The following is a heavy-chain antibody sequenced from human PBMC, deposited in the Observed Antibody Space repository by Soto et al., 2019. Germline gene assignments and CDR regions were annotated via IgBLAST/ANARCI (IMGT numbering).Heavy chain of an antibody. CDR3: SRQHYAALDAFDI. Sequence: PGGSLRLSCAASGFTFSGSAMHWVRQASGKGLEWVGRIRSKANTFATSYAASVKGRFTISRDDSKNTTYLQMNSLKTEDTALYYCSRQHYAALDAFDIWGLGTVVTVSS. V-gene: IGHV3-73*01. J-gene: IGHJ3*02. CDR1: GFTFSGSA. CDR2: IRSKANTFAT. D-gene: IGHD3-16*01.